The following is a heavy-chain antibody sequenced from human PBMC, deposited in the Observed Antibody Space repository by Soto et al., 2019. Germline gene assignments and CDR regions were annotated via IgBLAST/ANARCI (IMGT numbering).Heavy chain of an antibody. Sequence: QVHLVESGGGVVQPGQSLRLSCAASGFTFSTYAMHWLRQAPGKGLERVAIISYDATNKFYGDSVKGRFTISRDNSQNTLYLQMNSLRHEETAVYYCAKTDPGGRCSGICYPDYWGQGTLVTVSS. J-gene: IGHJ4*02. CDR2: ISYDATNK. CDR1: GFTFSTYA. V-gene: IGHV3-30*18. CDR3: AKTDPGGRCSGICYPDY. D-gene: IGHD2-15*01.